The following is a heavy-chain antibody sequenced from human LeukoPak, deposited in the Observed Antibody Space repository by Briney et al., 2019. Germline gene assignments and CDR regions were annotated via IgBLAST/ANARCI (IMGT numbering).Heavy chain of an antibody. CDR3: ARHRKDFYDSSGYYTPLDY. CDR2: IYYSGST. D-gene: IGHD3-22*01. V-gene: IGHV4-30-4*01. CDR1: GGSISSGDYY. J-gene: IGHJ4*02. Sequence: PSETLSLTCTVSGGSISSGDYYWSWIRQPPGKGLEWIGYIYYSGSTYYNPSLKSRVTISVDTSKNQFSLKLSSVTAADTAVYYCARHRKDFYDSSGYYTPLDYWGQGTLVTVSS.